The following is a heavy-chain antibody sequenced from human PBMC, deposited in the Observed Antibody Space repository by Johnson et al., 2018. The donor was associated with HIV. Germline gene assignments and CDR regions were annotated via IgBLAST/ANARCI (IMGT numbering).Heavy chain of an antibody. V-gene: IGHV3-7*01. Sequence: VQLVESGGGLVQPGRSLRLSCAASGFTFDDFAMHWVRQAPGKGLEWVANIKQDGSEKYYVDSVKGRFTISRDNSKNTLYLQMNSLRAEDTAVDYCARDGLAARVVGAFDIWGQGTMVTVSS. J-gene: IGHJ3*02. CDR1: GFTFDDFA. CDR3: ARDGLAARVVGAFDI. D-gene: IGHD6-13*01. CDR2: IKQDGSEK.